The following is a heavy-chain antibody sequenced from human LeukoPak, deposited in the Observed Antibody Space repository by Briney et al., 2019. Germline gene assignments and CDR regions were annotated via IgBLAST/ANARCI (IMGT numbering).Heavy chain of an antibody. Sequence: ASVKVSCKASGYTFTSYGISWVRQAPGQGLEWMGWISTSIGNTNYAQNLQGRVTMTTDTSTSTAYMELRSLRSDDTAVYYCARDIVVTAVRPDAFDIWGQGTMVTVSS. J-gene: IGHJ3*02. CDR1: GYTFTSYG. V-gene: IGHV1-18*01. CDR2: ISTSIGNT. CDR3: ARDIVVTAVRPDAFDI. D-gene: IGHD2-21*02.